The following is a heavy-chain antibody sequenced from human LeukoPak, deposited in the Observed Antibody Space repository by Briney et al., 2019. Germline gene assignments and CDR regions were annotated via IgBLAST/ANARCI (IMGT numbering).Heavy chain of an antibody. CDR3: ARGTAGVEFDY. D-gene: IGHD3-10*01. Sequence: GGSLRLSCAASGFTFDDYGMSWVRQAPGKGLEWVSGINWNGGSTGYADSVKGRFTISRDNAKNSQYLQMNSLRAEDTALYYCARGTAGVEFDYWGQGTLVTVSS. CDR1: GFTFDDYG. V-gene: IGHV3-20*04. J-gene: IGHJ4*02. CDR2: INWNGGST.